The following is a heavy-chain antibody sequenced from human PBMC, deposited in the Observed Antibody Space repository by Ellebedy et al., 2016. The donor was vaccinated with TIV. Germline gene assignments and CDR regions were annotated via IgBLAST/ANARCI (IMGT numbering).Heavy chain of an antibody. D-gene: IGHD6-13*01. J-gene: IGHJ6*02. CDR2: MNPNSGNT. Sequence: ASVKVSCKASGYTFTSYGINWVRQATGQGLEWMGWMNPNSGNTGYAQKFQGRVTITRNTSISTAYMELSSLRSEDTAVYCCARVQAAATWGDYYYYYGMDVWGQGTTVTVSS. V-gene: IGHV1-8*03. CDR3: ARVQAAATWGDYYYYYGMDV. CDR1: GYTFTSYG.